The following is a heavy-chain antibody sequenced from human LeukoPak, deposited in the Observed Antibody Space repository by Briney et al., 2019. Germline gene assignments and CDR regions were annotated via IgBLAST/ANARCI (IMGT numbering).Heavy chain of an antibody. D-gene: IGHD3-10*01. Sequence: GGSLRLSCAASGFTFSSYSMNWVRQAPGKGLEWVSYISSSSSTIYYADSVKGRFTISRDNAKNSLYLQMNSLRDEETAGYYCARSMVRGGYAFDIWGQGTMVTVSS. CDR3: ARSMVRGGYAFDI. CDR1: GFTFSSYS. V-gene: IGHV3-48*02. CDR2: ISSSSSTI. J-gene: IGHJ3*02.